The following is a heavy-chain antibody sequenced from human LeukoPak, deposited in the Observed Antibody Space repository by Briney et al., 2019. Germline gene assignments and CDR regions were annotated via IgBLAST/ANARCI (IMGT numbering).Heavy chain of an antibody. Sequence: GSSVKVSCKASGGTFSSYAISWVRQAPGQGLEWMGGIIPIIGTANYAQKFQGRVTITADESTSTAYMELSSLRSEDTAVYYCASIYGSGSSLSNYYYGMDVWGKGTTVTVSS. J-gene: IGHJ6*04. V-gene: IGHV1-69*01. D-gene: IGHD3-10*01. CDR1: GGTFSSYA. CDR3: ASIYGSGSSLSNYYYGMDV. CDR2: IIPIIGTA.